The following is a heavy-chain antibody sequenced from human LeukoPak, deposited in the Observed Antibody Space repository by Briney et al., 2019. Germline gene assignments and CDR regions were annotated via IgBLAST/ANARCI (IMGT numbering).Heavy chain of an antibody. CDR3: ARAVYGSVSPMNLGVDY. CDR2: IYYSGST. Sequence: SETLSLTCTVSGGSISSYYWSWVRRPPGKGLEWIGYIYYSGSTNYNPSLKSRVTISVDTSKNQFSLKLSSVTTADTAVYYCARAVYGSVSPMNLGVDYWDQGTLVTVSS. D-gene: IGHD3-10*01. CDR1: GGSISSYY. J-gene: IGHJ4*02. V-gene: IGHV4-59*01.